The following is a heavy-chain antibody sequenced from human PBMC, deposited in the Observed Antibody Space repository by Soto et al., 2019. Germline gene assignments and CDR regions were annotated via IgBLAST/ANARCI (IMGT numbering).Heavy chain of an antibody. Sequence: PLVTLSLTWSVVDESGSGHIWTRIRQTPGKGLQWSGQINHSGSASYNPSLKSRVTISVHTSNSQFSLELSSVTAEDTAVYYCARQDHGGNSLFFVYWGQGTQVNVSS. CDR2: INHSGSA. D-gene: IGHD1-26*01. CDR3: ARQDHGGNSLFFVY. J-gene: IGHJ4*02. CDR1: DESGSGHI. V-gene: IGHV4-34*01.